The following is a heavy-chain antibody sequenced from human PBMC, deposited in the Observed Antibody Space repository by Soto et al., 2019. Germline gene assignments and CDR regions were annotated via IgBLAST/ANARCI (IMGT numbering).Heavy chain of an antibody. CDR3: ARPLYGMVRGADYYYGMDV. CDR2: IYYSGST. CDR1: GGSISSSSYY. V-gene: IGHV4-39*01. J-gene: IGHJ6*02. Sequence: PSETLSLTCTVSGGSISSSSYYWGWIRQPPGKGLEWIGSIYYSGSTYYNPSLKSRVTISVDTSKNQFSLKLSSVTAADTAVYYCARPLYGMVRGADYYYGMDVWGQGTTVTVSS. D-gene: IGHD3-10*01.